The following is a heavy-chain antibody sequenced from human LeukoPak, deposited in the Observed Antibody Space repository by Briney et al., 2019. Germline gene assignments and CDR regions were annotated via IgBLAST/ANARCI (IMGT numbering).Heavy chain of an antibody. CDR2: IKQDGSDK. CDR3: ARDTLVGATDY. V-gene: IGHV3-7*04. J-gene: IGHJ4*02. D-gene: IGHD1-26*01. CDR1: GFTFSTYW. Sequence: PGGSLRLSCVASGFTFSTYWMTWVRQAPGKGLEWVANIKQDGSDKYYVDSVKGRFTISRDNAKNSLYLQMNSLRAEDTAVYYCARDTLVGATDYWGQGTLVTVSS.